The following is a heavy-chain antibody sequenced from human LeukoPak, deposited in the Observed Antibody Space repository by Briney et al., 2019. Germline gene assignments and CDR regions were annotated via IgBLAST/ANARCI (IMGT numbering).Heavy chain of an antibody. Sequence: ASVKVSCKASGYTFTSFGLSWVRQAPGQGLEWMGWISTYNGNTHYAQILQGRVTMTTDTSTSTAYMELRSLRSDDTAVYYCARHGNWNYGSYWGQGTLVTVSS. D-gene: IGHD1-7*01. V-gene: IGHV1-18*01. CDR3: ARHGNWNYGSY. CDR1: GYTFTSFG. CDR2: ISTYNGNT. J-gene: IGHJ4*02.